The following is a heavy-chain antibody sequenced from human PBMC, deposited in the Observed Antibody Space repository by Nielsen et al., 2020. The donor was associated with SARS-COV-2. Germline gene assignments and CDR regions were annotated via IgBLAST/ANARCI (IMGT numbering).Heavy chain of an antibody. Sequence: GESLKISCAASGFTFDDYGMSWVRQAPGKGLEWVSGINWNGGSTGYADSVKGRFTISRDNAKNSLYLQMNSLRAEDTALYYYAKDGSPGGYDSSGYKTRFDPWGQGTLVTVSS. CDR1: GFTFDDYG. CDR2: INWNGGST. CDR3: AKDGSPGGYDSSGYKTRFDP. V-gene: IGHV3-20*04. D-gene: IGHD3-22*01. J-gene: IGHJ5*02.